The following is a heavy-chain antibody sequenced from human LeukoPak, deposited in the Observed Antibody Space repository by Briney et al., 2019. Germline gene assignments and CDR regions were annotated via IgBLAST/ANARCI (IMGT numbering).Heavy chain of an antibody. Sequence: GGSLRLSCAASGFTFSSYWMSWVRQAPGRGLEWVANIKKDGSEKYYVDSVKGRFTISRDNAKKSLYLQMNSLRAEDTAVYYCVRDHHRRLYDSQARDTFDIWGQGTMVTVSS. CDR3: VRDHHRRLYDSQARDTFDI. J-gene: IGHJ3*02. CDR1: GFTFSSYW. V-gene: IGHV3-7*01. D-gene: IGHD3-22*01. CDR2: IKKDGSEK.